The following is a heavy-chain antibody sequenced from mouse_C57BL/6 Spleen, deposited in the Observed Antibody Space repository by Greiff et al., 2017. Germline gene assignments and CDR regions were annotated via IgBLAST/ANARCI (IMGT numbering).Heavy chain of an antibody. D-gene: IGHD2-5*01. Sequence: DVHLVESEGGLVQPGSSMKLSCTASGFTFSDYYMAWVRQVPEKGLEWVANINYDGSSTYYLDSLKSRFIISRDNAKNILYLQMRSLKSEDTATYYCARDGSYSNCEYFDVWGTGTTVTVSS. CDR3: ARDGSYSNCEYFDV. CDR2: INYDGSST. CDR1: GFTFSDYY. J-gene: IGHJ1*03. V-gene: IGHV5-16*01.